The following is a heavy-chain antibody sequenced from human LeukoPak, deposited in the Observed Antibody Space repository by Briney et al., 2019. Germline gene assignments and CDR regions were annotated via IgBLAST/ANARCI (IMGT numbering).Heavy chain of an antibody. V-gene: IGHV1-69*10. Sequence: ASAKVSCKASGGTFTTYAINWIRQAPGQGLEWMGLIIPRLGTSNHAQKFQGRVTFTADKSTSTAYVDLSSLRSEDTAVYYCAIPRRSSRDHDSGGFDSWGQGTLVTVSS. CDR1: GGTFTTYA. CDR3: AIPRRSSRDHDSGGFDS. J-gene: IGHJ4*02. D-gene: IGHD3-10*01. CDR2: IIPRLGTS.